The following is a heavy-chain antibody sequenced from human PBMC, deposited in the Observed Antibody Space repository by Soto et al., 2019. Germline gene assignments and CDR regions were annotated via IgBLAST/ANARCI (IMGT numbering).Heavy chain of an antibody. J-gene: IGHJ4*02. V-gene: IGHV4-30-2*01. Sequence: SETLSLTCAVSGGSISSGGYSWSWIRQPPGKGLEWIGYIYHSGSTYYNPSLKSRVTISVDRSKNQFSLKLSSVTAADTAVYYCARVSDYYDSSGYKYYFDYWGQGTLVTVSS. CDR2: IYHSGST. CDR3: ARVSDYYDSSGYKYYFDY. D-gene: IGHD3-22*01. CDR1: GGSISSGGYS.